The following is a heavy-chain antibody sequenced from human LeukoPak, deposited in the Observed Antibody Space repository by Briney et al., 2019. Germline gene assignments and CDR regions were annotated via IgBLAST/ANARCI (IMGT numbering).Heavy chain of an antibody. CDR3: AKPQNYGSGSYYMDYFDY. CDR1: GFTFSSYG. D-gene: IGHD3-10*01. Sequence: PGGSLRLSCAASGFTFSSYGMSWVRQAPGKGLEWVSVISGSGGSTYYADSVKGRFTISRDNSKNTLYLQMNSLRAEDTAVYYCAKPQNYGSGSYYMDYFDYWGQGTLVTVSS. CDR2: ISGSGGST. V-gene: IGHV3-23*01. J-gene: IGHJ4*02.